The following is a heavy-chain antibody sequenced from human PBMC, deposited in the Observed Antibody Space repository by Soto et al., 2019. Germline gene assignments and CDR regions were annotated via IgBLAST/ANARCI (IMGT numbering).Heavy chain of an antibody. CDR1: GGSISSNY. Sequence: AETLSLTCTVSGGSISSNYWTWIRQPPGKGLEWIGYVYNSGSTNYNPSLKSRVTISEDKSKSQFSLKVNYMTAADTAVYYCARYRREAVAGYTLDNWGQGIVVTVS. CDR3: ARYRREAVAGYTLDN. V-gene: IGHV4-59*01. J-gene: IGHJ4*02. CDR2: VYNSGST. D-gene: IGHD6-13*01.